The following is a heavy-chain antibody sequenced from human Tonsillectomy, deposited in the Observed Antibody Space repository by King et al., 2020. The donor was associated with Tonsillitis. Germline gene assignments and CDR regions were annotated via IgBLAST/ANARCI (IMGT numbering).Heavy chain of an antibody. V-gene: IGHV4-34*01. J-gene: IGHJ4*02. D-gene: IGHD3-22*01. CDR3: ARGMYYYDSSGYYYVNYFDQ. CDR1: GGSFSGYY. Sequence: VQLQQWGAGLLKPSETLSLTCAVYGGSFSGYYWSWIRQPPGKGLEWIGEINHSGSTNYNPSLKSRVTMSVDTSKNQFSLKLSSVTAADTAVYYCARGMYYYDSSGYYYVNYFDQWGQGTLVTVSS. CDR2: INHSGST.